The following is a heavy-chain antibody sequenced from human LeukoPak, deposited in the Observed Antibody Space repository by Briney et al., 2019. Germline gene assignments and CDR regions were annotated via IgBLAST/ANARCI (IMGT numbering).Heavy chain of an antibody. Sequence: PGGSLRLSCAASGFTFSSYNMNWVRQAPGKGLEWVSSISTSTTYKYYADSVKGRFTISRDNAKKLLYLQMNSLRAEDTAVYYCAELGITMIGGVWGKGTTVTISS. CDR1: GFTFSSYN. J-gene: IGHJ6*04. CDR2: ISTSTTYK. D-gene: IGHD3-10*02. V-gene: IGHV3-21*01. CDR3: AELGITMIGGV.